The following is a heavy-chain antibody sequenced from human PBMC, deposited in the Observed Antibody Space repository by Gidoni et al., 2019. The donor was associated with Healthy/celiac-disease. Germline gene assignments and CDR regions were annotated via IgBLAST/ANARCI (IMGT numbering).Heavy chain of an antibody. J-gene: IGHJ4*02. V-gene: IGHV4-39*07. CDR3: ARDVRYSSSWSHFDY. D-gene: IGHD6-13*01. CDR2: IYYRGDT. CDR1: GGTISRSDYY. Sequence: LQLQESGPGLVKPSEPLSLTCTVSGGTISRSDYYWGWVRQPPGKGLEWIGTIYYRGDTYDNPSLKSRVTISVDMARNQFSLWLTSVTAAYTAMNYCARDVRYSSSWSHFDYWGQGILVTVSS.